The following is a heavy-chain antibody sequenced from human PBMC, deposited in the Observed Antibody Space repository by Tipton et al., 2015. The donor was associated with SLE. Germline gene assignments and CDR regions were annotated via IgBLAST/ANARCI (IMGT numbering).Heavy chain of an antibody. J-gene: IGHJ5*01. Sequence: GLVKPSGTLSLTCTVSGDSISSHYWSWIRQPPGKGLEWIGYIYYSGSTNYNPSLKSRVTISVDTSKNQLSLNLRSVTAADTALYYCAAGWNKYGEFNSWGQGTLVTVSS. CDR1: GDSISSHY. D-gene: IGHD4-17*01. V-gene: IGHV4-59*11. CDR3: AAGWNKYGEFNS. CDR2: IYYSGST.